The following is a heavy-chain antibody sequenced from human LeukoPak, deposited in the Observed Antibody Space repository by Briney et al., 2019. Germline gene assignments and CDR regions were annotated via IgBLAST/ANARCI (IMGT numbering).Heavy chain of an antibody. Sequence: SVKVSCKASGGTFSSYAISWVRQAPGQGLEWMGGIIPIFGTANYAQKFQGRVTITADESTSTAYMELSSLRSEDTAVYYCAREGVYYDSSGYYPSFDYWGQGTLVTVSS. CDR2: IIPIFGTA. J-gene: IGHJ4*02. V-gene: IGHV1-69*01. CDR3: AREGVYYDSSGYYPSFDY. CDR1: GGTFSSYA. D-gene: IGHD3-22*01.